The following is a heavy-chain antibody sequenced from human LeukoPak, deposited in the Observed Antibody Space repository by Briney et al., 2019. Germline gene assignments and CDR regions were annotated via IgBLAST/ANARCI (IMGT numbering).Heavy chain of an antibody. CDR1: GGTFSSYA. CDR2: IIPIFGTA. CDR3: AREIYSGSYYNAFDI. J-gene: IGHJ3*02. Sequence: SVKVSCKASGGTFSSYAISWVRQAPGQGLEWMGGIIPIFGTANYAQKFQGRVTITADKSTSTAYMELSSLRSEDTAVYYCAREIYSGSYYNAFDIWGQGTMVTVSS. D-gene: IGHD1-26*01. V-gene: IGHV1-69*06.